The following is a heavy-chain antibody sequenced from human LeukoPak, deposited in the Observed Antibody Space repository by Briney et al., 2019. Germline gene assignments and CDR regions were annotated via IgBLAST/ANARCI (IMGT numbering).Heavy chain of an antibody. V-gene: IGHV3-7*01. CDR2: IKTAGSEK. J-gene: IGHJ4*02. CDR1: GFSFTTYW. D-gene: IGHD1/OR15-1a*01. Sequence: GGSLRLSCAASGFSFTTYWTSWVRQPPGKGMVWVANIKTAGSEKYYVDSLKRRFTISRDNAKNSLYLQMSSRRAEDTALYYQARENRTNVYWGGGTQVTVS. CDR3: ARENRTNVY.